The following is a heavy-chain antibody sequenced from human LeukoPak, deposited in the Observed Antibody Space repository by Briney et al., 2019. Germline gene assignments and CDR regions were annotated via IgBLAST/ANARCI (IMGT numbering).Heavy chain of an antibody. CDR1: GGSFSDYS. D-gene: IGHD5-12*01. CDR2: IIAILDTA. Sequence: SVKVSCKASGGSFSDYSISWVRQAPGQGLEWMGRIIAILDTAHYAQKFQGRFTITADKSTTTVYMELSSLRSDDTAVYYCVRSGYDYDWFDPWGQGTLFTVSS. CDR3: VRSGYDYDWFDP. V-gene: IGHV1-69*08. J-gene: IGHJ5*02.